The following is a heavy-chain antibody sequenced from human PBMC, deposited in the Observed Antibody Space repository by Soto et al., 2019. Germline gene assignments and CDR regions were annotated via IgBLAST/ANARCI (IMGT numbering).Heavy chain of an antibody. Sequence: GESLKISCNGAVYSFTIYWIGLVRQMPGKGLEWMGIIYPGDSDTRYSPSFQGQVTISADKSISTAYLQWSSLKASDTAMYYCARHGGDIAASLGYYYYGMDVWGQGTTVTVSS. CDR1: VYSFTIYW. CDR2: IYPGDSDT. CDR3: ARHGGDIAASLGYYYYGMDV. D-gene: IGHD6-6*01. V-gene: IGHV5-51*01. J-gene: IGHJ6*02.